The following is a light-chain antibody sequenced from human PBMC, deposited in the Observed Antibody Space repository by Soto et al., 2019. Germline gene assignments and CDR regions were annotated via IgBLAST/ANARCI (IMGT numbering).Light chain of an antibody. V-gene: IGKV1-5*03. CDR1: HSFNNW. Sequence: DILMTQSPSTLSASVGDTVTITCRASHSFNNWLAWYQQKPGKAPKFLIYKASTLESGVPSRFRGSGSVPAFTLTISSLQPDDFATYYCQQYNSYSWTFGQGTKVEIK. J-gene: IGKJ1*01. CDR2: KAS. CDR3: QQYNSYSWT.